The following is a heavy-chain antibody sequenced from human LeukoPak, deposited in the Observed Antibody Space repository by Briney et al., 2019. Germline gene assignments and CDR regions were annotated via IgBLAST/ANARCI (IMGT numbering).Heavy chain of an antibody. J-gene: IGHJ5*02. CDR2: INPDNADT. Sequence: GASVKVSCKASGYTFTGYYMHWVRQAPGQGLEWMGSINPDNADTNYAQKFQGRVTMTRDTSISTAYMELSRLRSDDTAVYYCARDYSNTWGNWFDPWGQGTLVTVSS. CDR3: ARDYSNTWGNWFDP. CDR1: GYTFTGYY. V-gene: IGHV1-2*02. D-gene: IGHD6-13*01.